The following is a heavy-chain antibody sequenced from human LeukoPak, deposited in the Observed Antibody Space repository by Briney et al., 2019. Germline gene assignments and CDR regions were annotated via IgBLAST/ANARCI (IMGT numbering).Heavy chain of an antibody. CDR3: ARVGYSSGWYTYFDY. Sequence: ASVTVSCKASGYTFTGYYIHWVRQAPGQGLEWMGRINPNNGGTNYAQKFQGRATMTRDMSMSTAYMELSRLRSVDTAVYYCARVGYSSGWYTYFDYWGQGTLVTVSS. CDR1: GYTFTGYY. J-gene: IGHJ4*02. D-gene: IGHD6-19*01. CDR2: INPNNGGT. V-gene: IGHV1-2*06.